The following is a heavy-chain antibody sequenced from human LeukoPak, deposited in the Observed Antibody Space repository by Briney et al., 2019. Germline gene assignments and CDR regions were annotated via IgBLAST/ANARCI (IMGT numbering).Heavy chain of an antibody. CDR1: GFTFNTYA. J-gene: IGHJ1*01. V-gene: IGHV3-23*01. CDR3: AKAVVAKWFFQH. D-gene: IGHD5-12*01. CDR2: ISGSGGST. Sequence: GGSLRLSCAASGFTFNTYAMNWVRQAPGKGLEWVSAISGSGGSTYYADSVKGRFTISRDNSKNTLYLQMNSLRAEDTAVYYCAKAVVAKWFFQHWGQGTLVTVSS.